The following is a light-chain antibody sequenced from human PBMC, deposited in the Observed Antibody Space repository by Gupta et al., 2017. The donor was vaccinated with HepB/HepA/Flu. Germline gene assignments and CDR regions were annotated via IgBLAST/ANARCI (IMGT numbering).Light chain of an antibody. CDR3: QQDLGTATYT. J-gene: IGKJ4*01. Sequence: IVMTQSPDSLAVSLGERATINCKSSQSILYSSDNKNYLAWYQQKPGQPPKLLFYWASTRESGVPDRFTGSVSGTDFTLTITSLQAEDVAVYYCQQDLGTATYTFGGGTKVEIK. V-gene: IGKV4-1*01. CDR1: QSILYSSDNKNY. CDR2: WAS.